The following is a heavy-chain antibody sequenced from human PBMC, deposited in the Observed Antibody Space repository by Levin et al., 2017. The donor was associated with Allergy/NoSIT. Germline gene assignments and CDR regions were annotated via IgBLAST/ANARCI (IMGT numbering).Heavy chain of an antibody. J-gene: IGHJ4*02. CDR1: GFTFSSYA. D-gene: IGHD4-17*01. CDR3: AKAVQYYGDYLIPFDY. Sequence: GGSLRLSCAASGFTFSSYAMSWVRQAPGKGLEWVSAISGSGGSTYYADSVKGRFTISRDNSKNTLYLQMNSLRAEDTAVYYCAKAVQYYGDYLIPFDYWGQGTLVTVSS. V-gene: IGHV3-23*01. CDR2: ISGSGGST.